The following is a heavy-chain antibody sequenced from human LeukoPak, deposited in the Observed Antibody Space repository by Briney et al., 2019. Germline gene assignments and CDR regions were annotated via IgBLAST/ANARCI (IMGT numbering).Heavy chain of an antibody. J-gene: IGHJ4*02. CDR2: ISYDGSNK. Sequence: GRSLRLSCAASGFTFSSYAMHWVRQAPGKGLEWVAVISYDGSNKYYADSVKGRFTIPRDNSKNTLYLQMNSLRAEDTAVYYCARDGLLADYGGNSGIDYWGQGTLVTVSS. V-gene: IGHV3-30*04. D-gene: IGHD4-23*01. CDR3: ARDGLLADYGGNSGIDY. CDR1: GFTFSSYA.